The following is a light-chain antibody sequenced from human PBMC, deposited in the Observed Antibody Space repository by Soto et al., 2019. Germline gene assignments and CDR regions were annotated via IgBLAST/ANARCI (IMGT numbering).Light chain of an antibody. CDR1: SSDVGGYNY. Sequence: QSALTQPASVSGSPGQSIAISCTGTSSDVGGYNYVSWYQQHPGKAPKLMVYDVSNRPSGVSNRFSGSKSGNTAPLTISGLKAGDEADYYCSLYASSSTYDFGSGTKVTVL. J-gene: IGLJ1*01. V-gene: IGLV2-14*01. CDR2: DVS. CDR3: SLYASSSTYD.